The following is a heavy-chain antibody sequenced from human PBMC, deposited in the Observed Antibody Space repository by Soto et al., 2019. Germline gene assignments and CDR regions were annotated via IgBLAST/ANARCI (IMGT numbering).Heavy chain of an antibody. CDR1: GYTFTSYG. V-gene: IGHV1-18*01. Sequence: ASVKVSCKASGYTFTSYGISWVRQAPGQGLEWMGWISAYNGNTNYAQKLQGRVTMTTDTSTSTAYMELRRLRSDDTAVYYCARDRDRIVLMVYAPRYGMDVWGQGTTVTVSS. CDR3: ARDRDRIVLMVYAPRYGMDV. J-gene: IGHJ6*02. D-gene: IGHD2-8*01. CDR2: ISAYNGNT.